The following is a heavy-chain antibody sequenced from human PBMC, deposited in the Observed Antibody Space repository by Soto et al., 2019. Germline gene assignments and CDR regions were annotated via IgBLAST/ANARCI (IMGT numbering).Heavy chain of an antibody. CDR3: ATMRGFFEF. J-gene: IGHJ4*02. Sequence: SLRLSCASTSAFRFSSCSMSWVRQTPGKGLEWVSAITGSGDKTYYADSVEGRFTISRDNSKDTHYLQMSSLRAEDTAIYYCATMRGFFEFWGQGTLVTVSS. CDR1: AFRFSSCS. D-gene: IGHD3-22*01. CDR2: ITGSGDKT. V-gene: IGHV3-23*01.